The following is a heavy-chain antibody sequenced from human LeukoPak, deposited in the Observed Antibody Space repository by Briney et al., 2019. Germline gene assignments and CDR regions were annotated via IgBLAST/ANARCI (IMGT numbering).Heavy chain of an antibody. CDR2: INGSGGST. V-gene: IGHV3-23*01. D-gene: IGHD2-2*01. Sequence: GGSLRHSCAASGLTFSSYAMSWVRQAPGKGLEWVSAINGSGGSTYYADSVKGRFTISRDNSKNTLYLQTNSLSAEDTAVYYCAKVIVVVPAATRYFDYWGQGNLVTVSS. CDR1: GLTFSSYA. J-gene: IGHJ4*02. CDR3: AKVIVVVPAATRYFDY.